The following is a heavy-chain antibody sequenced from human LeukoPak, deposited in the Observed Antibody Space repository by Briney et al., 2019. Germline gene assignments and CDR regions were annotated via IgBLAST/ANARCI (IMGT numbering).Heavy chain of an antibody. V-gene: IGHV5-51*01. CDR1: GYSFTNYW. D-gene: IGHD3-22*01. CDR3: ARRHDDSSGYAFNY. Sequence: GGALEISWKGSGYSFTNYWIGWVRQVPGKGVGGMGSIYPGHSDTRYSPSFQGQVTFSADKSITTASLQSSSLKASDPAMYYCARRHDDSSGYAFNYWGQGTLVTVSS. CDR2: IYPGHSDT. J-gene: IGHJ4*02.